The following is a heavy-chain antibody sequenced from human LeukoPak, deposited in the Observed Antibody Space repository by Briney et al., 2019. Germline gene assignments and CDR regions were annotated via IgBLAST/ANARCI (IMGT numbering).Heavy chain of an antibody. CDR1: GFTFSSYG. V-gene: IGHV3-33*01. CDR2: IWYDGSNK. Sequence: GGSLRLSCAASGFTFSSYGMHWVRQAPGKGLEWVAVIWYDGSNKYYADSVKGRFTISRDNSKNTLYLQMNSLRAEDTAVYYYAMTPYYYDSSGYYSSDYWGQGTLVTVSS. J-gene: IGHJ4*02. CDR3: AMTPYYYDSSGYYSSDY. D-gene: IGHD3-22*01.